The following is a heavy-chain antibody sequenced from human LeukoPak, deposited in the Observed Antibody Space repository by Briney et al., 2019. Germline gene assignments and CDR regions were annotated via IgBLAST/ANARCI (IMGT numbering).Heavy chain of an antibody. CDR3: ARDYDFWSGYYRLDY. V-gene: IGHV1-69*01. Sequence: SVKVSCRASGDTFSSYAISLVRQAPGQGLEWIGGIIPIFGTANYAQKFQGRVTITADESTSTAYMELSSLRSEDTAVYYCARDYDFWSGYYRLDYWGHGTPVTVSS. J-gene: IGHJ4*01. CDR2: IIPIFGTA. CDR1: GDTFSSYA. D-gene: IGHD3-3*01.